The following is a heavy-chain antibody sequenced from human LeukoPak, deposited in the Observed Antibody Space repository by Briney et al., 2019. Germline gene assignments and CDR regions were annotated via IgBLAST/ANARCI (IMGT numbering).Heavy chain of an antibody. CDR1: GGTFSSYS. CDR2: IIPIFGTA. CDR3: ASVLLWFGELGWFDP. Sequence: ASVKVSCKASGGTFSSYSIIWVRQAPGHGLEGMGGIIPIFGTANYAQKFQGRVTITTEESTSTAYMELSSLRSEDTAVYYCASVLLWFGELGWFDPWGQGTLVTVSS. D-gene: IGHD3-10*01. V-gene: IGHV1-69*05. J-gene: IGHJ5*02.